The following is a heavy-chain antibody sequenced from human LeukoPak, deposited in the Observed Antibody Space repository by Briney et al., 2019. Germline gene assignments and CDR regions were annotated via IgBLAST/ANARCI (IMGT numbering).Heavy chain of an antibody. D-gene: IGHD4-11*01. Sequence: SETLSLTCTVSGGSISSGSYYWSWIRQPPGKGLEWIGEINHSGSTNYNPSLKSRVTISVDTSKNQFSLKLSSVTAADTAVYYCARGGVTTGGFDPWGQGTLVTVSS. V-gene: IGHV4-39*07. CDR2: INHSGST. CDR1: GGSISSGSYY. CDR3: ARGGVTTGGFDP. J-gene: IGHJ5*02.